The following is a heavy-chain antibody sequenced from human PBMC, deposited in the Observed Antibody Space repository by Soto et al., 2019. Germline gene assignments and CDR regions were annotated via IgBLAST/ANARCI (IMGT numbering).Heavy chain of an antibody. J-gene: IGHJ6*03. CDR1: GFTFSSYW. CDR2: INSDGSST. Sequence: PGGSLRLSCAASGFTFSSYWMHWVRQAPGKGLVWVSRINSDGSSTSYADSVKGRFTISRDNAKNTLYLQMNSLRAEDTAVYYCARENYDFWSGYYYYYYYMDVWGKGTTVTVSS. V-gene: IGHV3-74*01. CDR3: ARENYDFWSGYYYYYYYMDV. D-gene: IGHD3-3*01.